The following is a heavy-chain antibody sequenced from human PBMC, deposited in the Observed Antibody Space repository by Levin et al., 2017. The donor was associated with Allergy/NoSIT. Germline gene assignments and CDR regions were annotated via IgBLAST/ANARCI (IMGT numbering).Heavy chain of an antibody. J-gene: IGHJ4*02. Sequence: SETLSLTCTVSGGSISSYYWSWIRQPPGKGLEWIGYIYYSGSTNYNPSLKSRVTISVDTSKNQFSLKLSSVTAADTAVYYCARLVTTTLYLDYWGQGTLVTVSS. CDR2: IYYSGST. D-gene: IGHD2-21*02. V-gene: IGHV4-59*01. CDR3: ARLVTTTLYLDY. CDR1: GGSISSYY.